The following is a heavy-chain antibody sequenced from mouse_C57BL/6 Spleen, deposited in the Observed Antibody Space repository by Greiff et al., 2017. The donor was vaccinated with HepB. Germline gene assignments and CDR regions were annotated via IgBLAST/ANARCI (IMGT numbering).Heavy chain of an antibody. Sequence: VKLQQSGAELVKPGASVKLSCKASGYTFTSYWMHWVKQRPGQGLEWIGMIHPNSGSTNYNEKFKSKATLTVDKSSSTAYMQLSSLTSEDSAVYYCAGGYYQDFDYWGQGTTLTVSS. CDR2: IHPNSGST. CDR3: AGGYYQDFDY. J-gene: IGHJ2*01. D-gene: IGHD2-3*01. CDR1: GYTFTSYW. V-gene: IGHV1-64*01.